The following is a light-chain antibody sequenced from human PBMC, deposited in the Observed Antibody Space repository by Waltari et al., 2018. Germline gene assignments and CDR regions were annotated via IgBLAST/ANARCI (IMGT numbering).Light chain of an antibody. CDR3: QQRSNWPPFT. V-gene: IGKV3-11*01. J-gene: IGKJ4*01. Sequence: RASQRVRSDLAGEQQKPGQAPRLLIYDAANRATGIPARFSGSGSGTYFTLTISSLEPEDFAVYYCQQRSNWPPFTFGGGTKVEIK. CDR1: QRVRSD. CDR2: DAA.